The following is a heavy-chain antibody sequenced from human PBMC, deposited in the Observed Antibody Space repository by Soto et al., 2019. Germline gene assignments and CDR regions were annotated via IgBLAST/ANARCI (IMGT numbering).Heavy chain of an antibody. Sequence: GSLRLSCAASGFTFSSYAMHWVRQAPGKGLEWVAVISYDGSNKYYADSVKGRFTISRDNSKNTLYLQMNSLRTEDTAIYYCARDDEDGSYCDLGYWGQGTLVTVSS. V-gene: IGHV3-30-3*01. J-gene: IGHJ4*02. CDR2: ISYDGSNK. CDR3: ARDDEDGSYCDLGY. CDR1: GFTFSSYA. D-gene: IGHD3-10*01.